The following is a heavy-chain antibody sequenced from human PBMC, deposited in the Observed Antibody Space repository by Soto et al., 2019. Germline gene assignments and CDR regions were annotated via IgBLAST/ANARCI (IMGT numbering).Heavy chain of an antibody. J-gene: IGHJ4*02. V-gene: IGHV4-4*02. CDR2: ISHTGTT. D-gene: IGHD6-19*01. Sequence: QVQLQESGPGLVKPSGTLSLTCAVSGGSISDNWWSWVRQPPGKGLEWIGEISHTGTTHYNPSLWSRVTRSMDESKSQFSLNLSVVTAADTAVYYCARHIAVPRTRGFDFGGQGTLVTVFS. CDR3: ARHIAVPRTRGFDF. CDR1: GGSISDNW.